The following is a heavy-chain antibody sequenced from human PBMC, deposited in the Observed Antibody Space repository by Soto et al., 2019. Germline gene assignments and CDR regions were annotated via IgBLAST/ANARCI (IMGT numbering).Heavy chain of an antibody. CDR2: ISSLNHYN. V-gene: IGHV3-11*06. J-gene: IGHJ4*02. D-gene: IGHD3-9*01. CDR1: GFNFDDYY. CDR3: ARLVSRRYLDS. Sequence: GGSLRLSCAASGFNFDDYYMSWIRQAPGKGLEYLAYISSLNHYNNYADSVKGRFTISIDTAKNSLQLQMSSLRSDDTAVYYCARLVSRRYLDSWGRGTLVTVSS.